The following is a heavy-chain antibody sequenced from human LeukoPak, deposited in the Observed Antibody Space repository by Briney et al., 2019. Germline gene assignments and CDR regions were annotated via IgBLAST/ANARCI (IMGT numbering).Heavy chain of an antibody. J-gene: IGHJ5*02. D-gene: IGHD2-2*01. V-gene: IGHV3-7*01. CDR3: ARARLYCSSTSCYSPYWFDP. CDR2: IKQDGSEK. CDR1: GITLSNYG. Sequence: PGGSLRLSCAVSGITLSNYGMSWVRQAPGKGLEWVANIKQDGSEKYYVDSVKGRFTISRDNAKNSLYLQMNSLRAEDTAVYYCARARLYCSSTSCYSPYWFDPWGQGTLVTVSS.